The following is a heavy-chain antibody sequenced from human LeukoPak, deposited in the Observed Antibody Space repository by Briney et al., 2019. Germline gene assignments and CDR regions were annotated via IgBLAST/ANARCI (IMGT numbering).Heavy chain of an antibody. D-gene: IGHD3-22*01. CDR3: ARGLSVVVKQYFQH. V-gene: IGHV1-2*02. CDR1: GYTFTGYY. J-gene: IGHJ1*01. CDR2: INPNSGGT. Sequence: PGASVKVSCKASGYTFTGYYMHWVRQAPGQGLEWMGWINPNSGGTNYAQKFQGRVTMTRDTSISTAYMELSRLRSEDTAVYYCARGLSVVVKQYFQHWGQGTLVTVSS.